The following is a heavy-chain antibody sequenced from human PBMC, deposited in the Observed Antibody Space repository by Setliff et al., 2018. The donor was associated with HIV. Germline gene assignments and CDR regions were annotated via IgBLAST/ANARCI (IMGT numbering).Heavy chain of an antibody. CDR2: MNPSSGNT. Sequence: ASVKVSCKASGYTFTSYDINWVRQATGQGLEWMGWMNPSSGNTGYAQKFQGRVTMTRNTSISTAYMDLSRPRSEDTAVYYFAGGGGAGYGVGGGADFDYWGQGTLVTVSS. CDR1: GYTFTSYD. J-gene: IGHJ4*02. V-gene: IGHV1-8*02. D-gene: IGHD5-18*01. CDR3: AGGGGAGYGVGGGADFDY.